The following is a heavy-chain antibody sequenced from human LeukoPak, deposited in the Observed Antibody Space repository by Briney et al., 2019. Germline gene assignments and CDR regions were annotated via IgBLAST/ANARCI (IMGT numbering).Heavy chain of an antibody. D-gene: IGHD3-10*01. CDR2: ISYDGSNK. CDR1: GFTFSSYA. CDR3: ARVTRGITMVRGVIMAFDY. V-gene: IGHV3-30*04. Sequence: PGRSLRLSCAASGFTFSSYAMHWVRQAPDKGLEWVAVISYDGSNKYYADSVKGRFTISRDNAQNSVHLQMNSLRAEDTAVYYCARVTRGITMVRGVIMAFDYWGQGTLVTVSS. J-gene: IGHJ4*02.